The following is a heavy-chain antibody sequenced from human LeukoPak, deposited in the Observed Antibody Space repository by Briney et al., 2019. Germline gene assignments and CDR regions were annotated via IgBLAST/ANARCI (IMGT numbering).Heavy chain of an antibody. CDR3: AKGPMIVVAVGDYFAY. J-gene: IGHJ4*01. CDR1: GFTLDDYA. V-gene: IGHV3-9*03. D-gene: IGHD3-22*01. CDR2: ISWNSVNI. Sequence: PGRSLRLSCAASGFTLDDYAMHWVRQAPGKGLEWVSGISWNSVNIGYADSVKGRFTISKDNAKNSLYLQMNSLRAEDMALYYCAKGPMIVVAVGDYFAYWGQGTLVTVSS.